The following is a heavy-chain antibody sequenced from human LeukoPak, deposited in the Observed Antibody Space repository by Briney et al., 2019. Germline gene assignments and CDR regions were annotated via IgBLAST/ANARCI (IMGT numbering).Heavy chain of an antibody. Sequence: PSETLSLTCTVSGGSINSSSYYWGWIRQPPGKGLEWIGSIFYSGTTYDTPSLKSRVTISVDTSKNQFSLKLNSVTAADTAVYYCARHRSKWLQSPFDYWGQGTLVTVSS. CDR2: IFYSGTT. D-gene: IGHD5-24*01. CDR1: GGSINSSSYY. V-gene: IGHV4-39*01. CDR3: ARHRSKWLQSPFDY. J-gene: IGHJ4*02.